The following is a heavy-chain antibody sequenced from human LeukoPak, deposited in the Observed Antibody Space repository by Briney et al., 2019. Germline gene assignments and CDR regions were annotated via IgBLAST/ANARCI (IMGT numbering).Heavy chain of an antibody. CDR3: ARGPGSSAIGY. V-gene: IGHV4-61*01. J-gene: IGHJ4*02. CDR2: IYYSGST. D-gene: IGHD1-26*01. CDR1: GGSVSSGSYY. Sequence: SETLSLTCTVSGGSVSSGSYYWSWIRQPPGKGLEWIGYIYYSGSTNYNPSLKGRVTISVDTSKNQFSLKLSSVTAADTAVYYCARGPGSSAIGYWGQGTLVIVSS.